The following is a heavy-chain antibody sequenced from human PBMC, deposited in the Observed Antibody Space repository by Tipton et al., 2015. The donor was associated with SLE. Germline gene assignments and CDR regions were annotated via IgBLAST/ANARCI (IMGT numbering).Heavy chain of an antibody. D-gene: IGHD3-10*01. CDR3: ARGLAMVRGDSMDY. J-gene: IGHJ4*02. CDR1: GDSLRSHY. Sequence: TLSLTCTVSGDSLRSHYWSWIRQPPGKGLEWVGYIYYSGSTNKNPSLQSRVSMSADTSKSQISLKLTSVTAADTAVYYCARGLAMVRGDSMDYWGQGTLVTVSS. CDR2: IYYSGST. V-gene: IGHV4-59*11.